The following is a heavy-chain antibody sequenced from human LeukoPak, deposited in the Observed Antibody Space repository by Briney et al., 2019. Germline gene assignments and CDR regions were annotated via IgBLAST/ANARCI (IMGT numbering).Heavy chain of an antibody. CDR3: ARLLQLEKYYYGMDV. V-gene: IGHV4-59*08. Sequence: PSETLSLTCTVSGGSISSYYWSWIRQPPGKGLEWIGYIYYSGSTNYNPSLKSRVTISVDTSKNQFSLKLSSVTAADTAVYYCARLLQLEKYYYGMDVWGQGTTVTVSS. CDR2: IYYSGST. CDR1: GGSISSYY. D-gene: IGHD1-1*01. J-gene: IGHJ6*02.